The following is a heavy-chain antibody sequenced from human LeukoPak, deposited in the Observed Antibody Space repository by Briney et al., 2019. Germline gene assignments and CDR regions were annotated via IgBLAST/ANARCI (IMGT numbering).Heavy chain of an antibody. J-gene: IGHJ4*02. D-gene: IGHD3-22*01. Sequence: GGSLRLSCAASGFTFSSYAMHWVRQAPGKGLEWVAVISYDGSNKYYADSVKGRFTISRDNSKNTLYLQMNSLRAEDTAVYYCAREDDSSGSFDYWGQGTLVTVSS. CDR1: GFTFSSYA. V-gene: IGHV3-30-3*01. CDR3: AREDDSSGSFDY. CDR2: ISYDGSNK.